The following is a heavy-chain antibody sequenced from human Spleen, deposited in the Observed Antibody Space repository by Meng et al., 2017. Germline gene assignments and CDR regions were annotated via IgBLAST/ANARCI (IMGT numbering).Heavy chain of an antibody. CDR2: ITTHTGNT. D-gene: IGHD5-18*01. Sequence: ASVKVSCKASGYTFTNYGFSWVRQAPGQGLEWMGWITTHTGNTKYAQKFQGRVTMTADTSTSTAYMDLRSLRSDDTAVYYCARRGYSYGVDFDYWGQGTLVT. V-gene: IGHV1-18*01. CDR3: ARRGYSYGVDFDY. J-gene: IGHJ4*02. CDR1: GYTFTNYG.